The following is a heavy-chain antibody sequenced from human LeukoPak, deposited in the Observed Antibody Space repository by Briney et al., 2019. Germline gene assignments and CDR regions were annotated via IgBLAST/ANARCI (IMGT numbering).Heavy chain of an antibody. CDR3: AKDTAYCGGDCPSGYFDL. J-gene: IGHJ2*01. CDR1: GFTVSSNY. D-gene: IGHD2-21*02. CDR2: ISWNSGSI. Sequence: GGSLRLSCAASGFTVSSNYMSWVRQAPGKGLEWVSGISWNSGSIGYADSVKGRFTISRDNAKNSLYLQMNSLRAEDTALYYCAKDTAYCGGDCPSGYFDLWGRGTLVTVSS. V-gene: IGHV3-9*01.